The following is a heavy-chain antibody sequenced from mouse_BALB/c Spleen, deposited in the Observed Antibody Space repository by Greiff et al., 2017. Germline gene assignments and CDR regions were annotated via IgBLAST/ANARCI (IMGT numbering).Heavy chain of an antibody. J-gene: IGHJ2*01. CDR1: GFTFNTYA. Sequence: EVKLVESGGGLVQPKGSLKLSCAASGFTFNTYAMNWVRQAPGKGLEWVARIRSKSNNYATYYAESVKDRFTISRDESQSMLYLQMNNLKAEDTAMYYCVRQASRLYYLDYWGQGTAGTGAS. CDR3: VRQASRLYYLDY. CDR2: IRSKSNNYAT. V-gene: IGHV10-1*02.